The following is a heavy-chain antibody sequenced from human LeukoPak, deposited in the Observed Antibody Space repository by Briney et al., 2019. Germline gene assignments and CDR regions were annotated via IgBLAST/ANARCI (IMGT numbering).Heavy chain of an antibody. J-gene: IGHJ4*02. CDR3: ARDIRIVGATLYFDF. CDR1: GGSITAYY. D-gene: IGHD1-26*01. CDR2: IHSSGST. V-gene: IGHV4-59*01. Sequence: PSETLSLTSTVLGGSITAYYWSWIRQPPGLGLEWIGNIHSSGSTYYNPSLESRATLLIDTSKNQFSLKLNSVTAADTAVYYCARDIRIVGATLYFDFWGQGTVVTVSS.